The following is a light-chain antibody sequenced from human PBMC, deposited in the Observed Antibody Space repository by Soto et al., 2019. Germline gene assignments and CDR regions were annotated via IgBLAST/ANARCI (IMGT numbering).Light chain of an antibody. CDR3: CSYAGSNIPYV. CDR2: EVS. Sequence: QSALTQPPSASGSPGQSVTISCTGTSSDVGGYNYVSWYQQHPGKAPKLMTYEVSKRPSGIPDRFSGSKSGNTASLTVSGLQAEDEADYYCCSYAGSNIPYVFGTATKLTVL. J-gene: IGLJ1*01. CDR1: SSDVGGYNY. V-gene: IGLV2-8*01.